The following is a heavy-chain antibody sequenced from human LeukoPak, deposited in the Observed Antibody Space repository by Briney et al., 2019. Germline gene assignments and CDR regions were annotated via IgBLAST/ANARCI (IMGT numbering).Heavy chain of an antibody. CDR3: ARDKVYYDRSFDL. Sequence: ASVKVSCTASGGTFSSYAISWVRQAPGQGLEWMGGIIPIFGTANYAQKFQGRVTITADESTSTAYMELSSLRSEDTAVYYCARDKVYYDRSFDLWGRGTLVTVSS. V-gene: IGHV1-69*13. J-gene: IGHJ2*01. D-gene: IGHD3-22*01. CDR2: IIPIFGTA. CDR1: GGTFSSYA.